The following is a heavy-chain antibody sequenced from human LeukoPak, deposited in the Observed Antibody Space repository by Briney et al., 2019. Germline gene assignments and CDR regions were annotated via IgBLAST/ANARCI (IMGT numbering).Heavy chain of an antibody. V-gene: IGHV3-23*01. J-gene: IGHJ4*02. D-gene: IGHD6-13*01. CDR3: AKGDLSAAAGDF. CDR2: ISGSGGSI. CDR1: GFTFSNYA. Sequence: QPGGSLRLSCAASGFTFSNYAMSWVRQAPGKGLEWVSIISGSGGSIYYADSVKGRFTISRDNSKKKFYLQMNSLRAEDTAVYYCAKGDLSAAAGDFWGQGTRVTVSS.